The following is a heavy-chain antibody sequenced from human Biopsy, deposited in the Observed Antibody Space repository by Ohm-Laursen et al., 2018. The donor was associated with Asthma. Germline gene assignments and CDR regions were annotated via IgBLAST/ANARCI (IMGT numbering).Heavy chain of an antibody. Sequence: SLRLSCAASGRHFGSYNMHWVRQAPGKGLEWVGVISKDASTQDYADSVKGRFTMARDNSKNTLDLQMNSLREEDTAVYYCVRDGTDDAFDIWGQGTVVSVSS. CDR3: VRDGTDDAFDI. V-gene: IGHV3-30*01. CDR1: GRHFGSYN. CDR2: ISKDASTQ. D-gene: IGHD1-1*01. J-gene: IGHJ3*02.